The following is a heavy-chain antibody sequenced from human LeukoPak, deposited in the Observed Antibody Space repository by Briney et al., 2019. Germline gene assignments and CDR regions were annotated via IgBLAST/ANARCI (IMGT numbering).Heavy chain of an antibody. CDR1: GGSISSSSYY. D-gene: IGHD1-26*01. V-gene: IGHV4-39*01. CDR2: IYYSGST. CDR3: ARHPGGFDP. Sequence: SETLSLTCTVSGGSISSSSYYWGWIRQPPGKGLEWIGSIYYSGSTYYNPSLKSRVTISVDTSKNQFSLKLGSVTAADTAVYYCARHPGGFDPWGQGTLVTVSS. J-gene: IGHJ5*02.